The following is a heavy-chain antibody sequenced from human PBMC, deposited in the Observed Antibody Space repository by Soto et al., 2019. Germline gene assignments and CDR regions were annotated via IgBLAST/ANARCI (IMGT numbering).Heavy chain of an antibody. D-gene: IGHD3-3*01. J-gene: IGHJ4*02. Sequence: GVSLRLSCAASGFTFSAYWINWVRQTPGKGLEWVANINPDRSVKNYAESVKGRFTISRDNAKNSLYLQMNSLRAEDTAVYSCARGYDYLIDYWGQGTPVTVSS. CDR2: INPDRSVK. CDR1: GFTFSAYW. CDR3: ARGYDYLIDY. V-gene: IGHV3-7*01.